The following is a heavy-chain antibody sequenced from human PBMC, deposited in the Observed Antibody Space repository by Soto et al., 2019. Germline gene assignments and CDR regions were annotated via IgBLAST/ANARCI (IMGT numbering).Heavy chain of an antibody. Sequence: GGSLRLSCAASGFTFSTYSMNWVRQAPGKGLEWVSYISSSSSTIFYTDSVKGRFTVSRDNAKNSLYLQMNSLRDGDTAVYYCAREGGRLNWFDPWGQGTLVTVSS. V-gene: IGHV3-48*02. CDR1: GFTFSTYS. J-gene: IGHJ5*02. CDR2: ISSSSSTI. CDR3: AREGGRLNWFDP. D-gene: IGHD1-26*01.